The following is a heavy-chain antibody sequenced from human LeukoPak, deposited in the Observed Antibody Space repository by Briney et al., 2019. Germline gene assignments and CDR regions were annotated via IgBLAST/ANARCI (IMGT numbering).Heavy chain of an antibody. CDR1: GGSISSYY. CDR2: IYYSGST. Sequence: SETLSLTCTVSGGSISSYYWSWIRQPPGKGLEWIGYIYYSGSTNYNPSLKSRVTISVDTSKNQFSLKLSSVTAADTAVYYCARSKGGNDDAFDIWGQGTMVTVCS. V-gene: IGHV4-59*01. CDR3: ARSKGGNDDAFDI. D-gene: IGHD4-23*01. J-gene: IGHJ3*02.